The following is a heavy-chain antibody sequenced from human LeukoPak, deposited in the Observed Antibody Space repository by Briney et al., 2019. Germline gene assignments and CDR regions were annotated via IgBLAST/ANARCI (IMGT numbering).Heavy chain of an antibody. D-gene: IGHD3-22*01. CDR1: GGSISSYY. Sequence: PSETLSLTCTVSGGSISSYYWSWLRQPAGKGLEWFGRIYASGSTKYNPSLKSRVTMSVDTSKNQFSLKLSSVTAADTAVYYCARAISNDDNSGYDYWGQGTLVTVSS. V-gene: IGHV4-4*07. J-gene: IGHJ4*02. CDR3: ARAISNDDNSGYDY. CDR2: IYASGST.